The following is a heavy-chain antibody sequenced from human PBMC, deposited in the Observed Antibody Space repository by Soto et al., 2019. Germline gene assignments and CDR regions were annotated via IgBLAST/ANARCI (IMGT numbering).Heavy chain of an antibody. CDR3: ARDRLNYDDIWGSYPMGWFDP. CDR1: GDSVSSNSAA. D-gene: IGHD3-16*02. CDR2: TYYRSKWYN. V-gene: IGHV6-1*01. Sequence: SQTLSLTCAISGDSVSSNSAAWNWIRQSPSRGLEWLGRTYYRSKWYNDYAVSVKSRITINPDTSKNQFSLQLNSVTPEDTAVYYCARDRLNYDDIWGSYPMGWFDPWGQGTLVTVAS. J-gene: IGHJ5*02.